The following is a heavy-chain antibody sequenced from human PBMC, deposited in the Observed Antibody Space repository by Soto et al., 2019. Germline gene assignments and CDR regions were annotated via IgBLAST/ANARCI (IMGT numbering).Heavy chain of an antibody. Sequence: EVQLVESGGGLVKPGGSLRLSCAASGFTFSSYSMNWVRQAPGKGLEWVSSISSSSSYIYYADSVKGRFTISRENAKNSLYLPMNSLRAEDTAVYYWARANGYPDSWSFDYGGQGTLVIVAS. CDR3: ARANGYPDSWSFDY. V-gene: IGHV3-21*01. CDR2: ISSSSSYI. CDR1: GFTFSSYS. D-gene: IGHD2-2*03. J-gene: IGHJ4*02.